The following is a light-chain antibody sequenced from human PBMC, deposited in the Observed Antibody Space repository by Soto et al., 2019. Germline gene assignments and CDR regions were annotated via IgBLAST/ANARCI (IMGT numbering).Light chain of an antibody. CDR2: DAF. Sequence: DIQMTQSPSSLSASVGDSITITCHASQDIKNYLNWYQQKPGKAPKLLIYDAFKSDTGVPSRFSGSGSGTDFTFTISNLQPDDIATYFCQQYDSLPPTFGGGTKVDI. CDR3: QQYDSLPPT. J-gene: IGKJ4*01. CDR1: QDIKNY. V-gene: IGKV1-33*01.